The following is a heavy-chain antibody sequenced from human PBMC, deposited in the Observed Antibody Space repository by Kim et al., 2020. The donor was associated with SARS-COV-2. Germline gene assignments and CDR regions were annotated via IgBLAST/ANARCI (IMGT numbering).Heavy chain of an antibody. CDR3: ARVLYGAGSHYYFDL. J-gene: IGHJ4*02. D-gene: IGHD3-10*01. V-gene: IGHV3-11*05. Sequence: ADSVRGRVPSSRDNAENSLYLQMSTLRAEDTAVYYCARVLYGAGSHYYFDLWGQGTLVTVSS.